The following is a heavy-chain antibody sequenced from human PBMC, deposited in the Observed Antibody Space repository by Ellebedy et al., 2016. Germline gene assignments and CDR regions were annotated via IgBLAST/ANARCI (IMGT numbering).Heavy chain of an antibody. J-gene: IGHJ4*02. D-gene: IGHD3-3*01. CDR1: GFTFSSSW. CDR2: IDNHGGIT. CDR3: ATDRARVTIFGTGFGN. V-gene: IGHV3-74*01. Sequence: GESLKISCSVTGFTFSSSWMHWVRQAPGKGLVWVSRIDNHGGITNYADSVEGRFTISRDNSKNILYLQMSSLSVDDSAVYFCATDRARVTIFGTGFGNWGQGTLVTVSS.